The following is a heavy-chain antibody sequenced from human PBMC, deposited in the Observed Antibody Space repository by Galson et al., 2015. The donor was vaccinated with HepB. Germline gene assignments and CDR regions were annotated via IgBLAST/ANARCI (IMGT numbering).Heavy chain of an antibody. CDR2: IYPGDSDT. CDR1: GYSFTSYW. V-gene: IGHV5-51*03. Sequence: QSGAEVKKPGESLKISCKGSGYSFTSYWIGWVRQMPGKGLEWMGIIYPGDSDTRYSPSFQGQVTISADKSISTAYLQWSSLKASDTAMYYCARLEVLRFLEWLGIEGNWFDPWGQGTLVTVSS. J-gene: IGHJ5*02. D-gene: IGHD3-3*01. CDR3: ARLEVLRFLEWLGIEGNWFDP.